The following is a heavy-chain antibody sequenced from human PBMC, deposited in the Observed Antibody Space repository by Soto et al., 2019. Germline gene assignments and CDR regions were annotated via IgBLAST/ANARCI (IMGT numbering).Heavy chain of an antibody. D-gene: IGHD2-2*01. Sequence: QVQLVQSGAEVKKPGASVKVSCKASGYTFTSYDINWVRQATGQGLEWMGWMNPNSGNTGYAQKLQGRVTMTRNTSISTAYMELSSLRSEDTAVYYCARTVVPAAMFSYYYSYYMDVWCKGTTVTVSS. J-gene: IGHJ6*03. V-gene: IGHV1-8*01. CDR3: ARTVVPAAMFSYYYSYYMDV. CDR1: GYTFTSYD. CDR2: MNPNSGNT.